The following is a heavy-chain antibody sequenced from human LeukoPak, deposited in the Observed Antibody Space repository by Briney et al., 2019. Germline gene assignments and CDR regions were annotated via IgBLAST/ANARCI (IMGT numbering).Heavy chain of an antibody. CDR3: ARGGILWFGELLYYFDY. D-gene: IGHD3-10*01. V-gene: IGHV1-8*02. Sequence: GASVKVSCKASGYTFTSYDINWVRQATGQGLEWMGWMNPNGGNTGYAQTFQGRVTMTRNTSISTAYMQLSSLRSEDTAVYYCARGGILWFGELLYYFDYWGQGTLVTVSS. CDR2: MNPNGGNT. J-gene: IGHJ4*02. CDR1: GYTFTSYD.